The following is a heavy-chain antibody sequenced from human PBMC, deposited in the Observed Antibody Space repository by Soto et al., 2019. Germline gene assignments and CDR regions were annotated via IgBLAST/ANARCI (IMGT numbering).Heavy chain of an antibody. J-gene: IGHJ4*02. CDR3: ARDRSPNPHYCGGDCYSGGHYFDY. CDR1: GFTFSSYS. V-gene: IGHV3-48*02. CDR2: ISSSSSTI. Sequence: EVQLVESGGGLVQPGGSLRLSCAASGFTFSSYSMNWVRQAPGKGLEWVSDISSSSSTIYYADSVKGRFTISRDNAKNTLYLQMNSPRDEDTAVYYCARDRSPNPHYCGGDCYSGGHYFDYWGQGTLVTVSS. D-gene: IGHD2-21*02.